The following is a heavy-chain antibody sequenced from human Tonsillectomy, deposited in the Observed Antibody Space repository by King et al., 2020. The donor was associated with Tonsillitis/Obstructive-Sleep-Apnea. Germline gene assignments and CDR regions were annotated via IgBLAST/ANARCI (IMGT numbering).Heavy chain of an antibody. V-gene: IGHV3-23*04. Sequence: VQLVESGGGLVQPGGSLRLSCAASGFTFSSYAMSWVRQAPGKGLEWVSAISVTYGGTYYADSVKGRFTISRENSKNTLYLQMNSLRAEDTAIYYCAKDHYDFWGGYYTGDNYWGQGTLVTVSS. CDR2: ISVTYGGT. CDR3: AKDHYDFWGGYYTGDNY. J-gene: IGHJ4*02. D-gene: IGHD3-3*01. CDR1: GFTFSSYA.